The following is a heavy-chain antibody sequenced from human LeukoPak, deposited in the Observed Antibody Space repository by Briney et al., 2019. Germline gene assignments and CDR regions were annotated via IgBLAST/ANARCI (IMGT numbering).Heavy chain of an antibody. CDR1: GGTFSSYT. CDR2: IIPILGIA. D-gene: IGHD2-15*01. Sequence: ASVKVSCKASGGTFSSYTISWVRQAPGQGLEWMGRIIPILGIANYAQKFQGRVTITADKSTSTAYMELSSLRSEDTAVYYCARGSEGNYYYGMDVWGQGTAVTVSS. CDR3: ARGSEGNYYYGMDV. V-gene: IGHV1-69*02. J-gene: IGHJ6*02.